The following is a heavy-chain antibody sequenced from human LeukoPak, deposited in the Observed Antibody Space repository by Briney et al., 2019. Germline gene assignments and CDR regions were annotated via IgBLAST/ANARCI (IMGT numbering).Heavy chain of an antibody. Sequence: PGGSLRLSCAASEFTFSNYAMNWVRQAPGKGLEWVSGISGGGGSTYYADSVKGRFTISRDNSKNTLYLQMNSLRDEDTAVYYCARNLDSWGQGALVTVSS. CDR3: ARNLDS. CDR2: ISGGGGST. J-gene: IGHJ5*01. V-gene: IGHV3-23*01. CDR1: EFTFSNYA.